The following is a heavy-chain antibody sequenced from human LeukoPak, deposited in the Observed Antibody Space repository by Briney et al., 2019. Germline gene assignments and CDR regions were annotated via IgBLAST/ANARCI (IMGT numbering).Heavy chain of an antibody. J-gene: IGHJ6*04. CDR2: TYYRSKWYN. V-gene: IGHV6-1*01. D-gene: IGHD2-15*01. CDR1: GDSVSSNSAA. CDR3: ARDQRYCSGGSCWGPLGDV. Sequence: SQTLSLTCAISGDSVSSNSAAWNWIRQSPSRGLEWLGRTYYRSKWYNDYAVSVKSRITINPDTSKNQFSLQLNSVTPEDTAVYYCARDQRYCSGGSCWGPLGDVWGKGATVTVSS.